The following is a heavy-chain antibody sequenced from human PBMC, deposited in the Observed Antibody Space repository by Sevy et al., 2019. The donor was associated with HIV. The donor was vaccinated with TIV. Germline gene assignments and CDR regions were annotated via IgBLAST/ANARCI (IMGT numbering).Heavy chain of an antibody. CDR3: ARSTRSGFGLGGDY. V-gene: IGHV3-30*04. Sequence: GGSLRLSCAVSGFTFSGYAFHWVRQAPGKGLEWVAAKSYHGSNKYYADSVKGRYTVSRDNSRNTLYLQMNSLRGEDTAMYYCARSTRSGFGLGGDYWGQGTLVTVSS. CDR1: GFTFSGYA. J-gene: IGHJ4*02. CDR2: KSYHGSNK. D-gene: IGHD3-10*01.